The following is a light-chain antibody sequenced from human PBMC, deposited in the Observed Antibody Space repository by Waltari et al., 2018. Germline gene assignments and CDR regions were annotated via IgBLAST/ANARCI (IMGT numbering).Light chain of an antibody. J-gene: IGKJ1*01. CDR1: QGISTH. CDR3: QNYDRAPWT. Sequence: DIQMTQSPSSLSASVGDRVIITCRASQGISTHLAWYQKKPGKVPRLLIFGTSTLQSGGPSLFSGSGFGTEFTLIISSLQTEDVASYYCQNYDRAPWTFGQGTKVEIK. V-gene: IGKV1-27*01. CDR2: GTS.